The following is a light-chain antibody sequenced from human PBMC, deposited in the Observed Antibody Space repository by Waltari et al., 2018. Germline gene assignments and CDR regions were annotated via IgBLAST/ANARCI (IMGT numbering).Light chain of an antibody. V-gene: IGKV3-20*01. J-gene: IGKJ1*01. CDR3: QHYVRLPAT. CDR1: QSVSRT. Sequence: EIVLTQSPGTLSLSPGERANLSCRARQSVSRTLAWYQQKPGQAPKLLIYGASIRATGIPDRFTGSGSGTDFSLTISSLEPEDFAIYFCQHYVRLPATFGQGTKVEIK. CDR2: GAS.